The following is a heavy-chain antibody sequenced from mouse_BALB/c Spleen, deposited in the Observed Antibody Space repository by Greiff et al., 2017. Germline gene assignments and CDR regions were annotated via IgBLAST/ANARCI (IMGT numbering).Heavy chain of an antibody. CDR3: ARYRDYFDD. J-gene: IGHJ2*01. CDR1: GFNIKDYY. V-gene: IGHV14-1*02. Sequence: EVQLQQSGAELVRPGALVKLSCKASGFNIKDYYMHWVKQRPEQGLEWIGWIDPENGNTIYDPKFQGKASITADTSSNTAYLQLSSLTSEDTAVYYCARYRDYFDDWGQGTTLTVSS. CDR2: IDPENGNT.